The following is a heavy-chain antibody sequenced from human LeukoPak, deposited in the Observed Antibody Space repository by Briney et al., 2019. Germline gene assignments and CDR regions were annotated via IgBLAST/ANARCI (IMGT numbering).Heavy chain of an antibody. CDR1: GGSISSYY. Sequence: PSETLSLTCTVSGGSISSYYWSWIRHPAGKGLEWIGRIYTSGSTNYNPSLKSRVTISVDKSKNQFSLKLSSVTAADTAVYYCARVATAPDDSSGYYPQDYYYYMDVWGKGTTVTVSS. V-gene: IGHV4-4*07. CDR3: ARVATAPDDSSGYYPQDYYYYMDV. D-gene: IGHD3-22*01. CDR2: IYTSGST. J-gene: IGHJ6*03.